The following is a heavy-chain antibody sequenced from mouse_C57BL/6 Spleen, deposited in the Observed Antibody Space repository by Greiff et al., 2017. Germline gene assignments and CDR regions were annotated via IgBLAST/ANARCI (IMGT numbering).Heavy chain of an antibody. V-gene: IGHV5-12*01. CDR2: ISNGGGSP. CDR3: ARLGLRGWYFDV. D-gene: IGHD2-4*01. Sequence: DVKLVESGGGLVQPGGSLKLSCAASGFTFSDYYMYWVRQTPEKRLEWVAYISNGGGSPYYPDTVKGRFTISRDNAKNTLYLQTRRLKSEDTAMYYCARLGLRGWYFDVWAQGRRSPSPQ. CDR1: GFTFSDYY. J-gene: IGHJ1*03.